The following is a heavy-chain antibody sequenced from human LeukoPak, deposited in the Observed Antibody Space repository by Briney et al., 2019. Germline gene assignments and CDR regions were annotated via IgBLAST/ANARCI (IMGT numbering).Heavy chain of an antibody. CDR3: GRGMGSSWFLYYFKY. V-gene: IGHV4-30-2*01. Sequence: SETLSLTCAVSGDSISSGGYSWSSIRQPPGQGLEWIGYIYPTGSTYYNPSLNSRVTISIDRSKNQFSLRLTSVTAADTAVYFCGRGMGSSWFLYYFKYWGQGALVTVSS. CDR1: GDSISSGGYS. CDR2: IYPTGST. J-gene: IGHJ4*02. D-gene: IGHD6-13*01.